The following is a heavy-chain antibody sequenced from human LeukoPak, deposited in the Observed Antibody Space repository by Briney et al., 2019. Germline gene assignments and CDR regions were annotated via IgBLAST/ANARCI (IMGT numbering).Heavy chain of an antibody. CDR2: IYYDGSKK. CDR3: ARSLGETTFDW. J-gene: IGHJ4*02. CDR1: GFTFRNYG. Sequence: GGPLRLSCGASGFTFRNYGMHWIRQAPGKGLEWVSVIYYDGSKKYYADFVKGRFAISRDNSKNVVYLQMDSLRAEDTAFYYCARSLGETTFDWWGQGTLVTVPS. V-gene: IGHV3-33*01. D-gene: IGHD3-16*01.